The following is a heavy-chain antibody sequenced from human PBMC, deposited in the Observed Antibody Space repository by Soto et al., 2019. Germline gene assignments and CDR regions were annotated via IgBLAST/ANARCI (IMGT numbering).Heavy chain of an antibody. CDR3: ARYCSGGSCYPYYYGMDV. D-gene: IGHD2-15*01. V-gene: IGHV3-33*01. CDR1: GFTFSSYG. J-gene: IGHJ6*02. CDR2: TWYDGSKK. Sequence: QVHLVESGGGVVQPGRSLRLSCAASGFTFSSYGMHWVRQAPGKGLEWVALTWYDGSKKYYADSVKGRFTISKDNSTNTLYLQMNSLRVDDTAVYYCARYCSGGSCYPYYYGMDVWGQGTTVTVSS.